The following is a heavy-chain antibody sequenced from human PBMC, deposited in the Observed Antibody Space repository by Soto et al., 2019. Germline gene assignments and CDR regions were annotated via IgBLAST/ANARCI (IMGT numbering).Heavy chain of an antibody. J-gene: IGHJ6*03. D-gene: IGHD2-2*01. CDR3: GHSSGCSSSRCYVDYYYYYMDV. CDR1: GLCLSASEKG. Sequence: GPTILTPTQTLPLTCTFSGLCLSASEKGVGWIRQPPGKTLEWLALTYWDDDKRYSQSLNSRLTITKDTSKNQAVLTMTNMDPVDTAKYYCGHSSGCSSSRCYVDYYYYYMDVWGKGTTVTVSS. V-gene: IGHV2-5*02. CDR2: TYWDDDK.